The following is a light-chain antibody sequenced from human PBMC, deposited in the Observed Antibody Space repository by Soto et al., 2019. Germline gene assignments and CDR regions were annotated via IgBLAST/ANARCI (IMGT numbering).Light chain of an antibody. V-gene: IGKV3-15*01. J-gene: IGKJ1*01. Sequence: EIVMTQSPATLSVSPGERATLSCRASQSVSRNLAWYQQKPGQAPRLLIYGASTRATGIPARFSGSGSGTEFTLTISSLQSADFAVYYCQQYNNWPRTCGQGTKVEIK. CDR2: GAS. CDR3: QQYNNWPRT. CDR1: QSVSRN.